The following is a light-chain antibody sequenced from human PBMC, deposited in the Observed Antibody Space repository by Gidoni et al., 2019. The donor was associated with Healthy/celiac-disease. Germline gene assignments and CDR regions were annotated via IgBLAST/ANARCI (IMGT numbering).Light chain of an antibody. Sequence: DIQMTPSPSSLSASVGEIVTITCQASQYISNYLNWYQQKPGKATKLLIYDASNLETGVPSMCSGSGSGTEFTFTISSLQPEDIATYYCQQYDNLLTFGGGTKVEIK. CDR1: QYISNY. J-gene: IGKJ4*01. CDR3: QQYDNLLT. V-gene: IGKV1-33*01. CDR2: DAS.